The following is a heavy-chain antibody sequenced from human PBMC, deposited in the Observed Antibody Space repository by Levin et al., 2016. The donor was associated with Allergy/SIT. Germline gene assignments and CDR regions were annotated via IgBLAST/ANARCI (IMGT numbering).Heavy chain of an antibody. CDR3: GSRGGAYWTFDY. J-gene: IGHJ4*02. V-gene: IGHV4-39*01. Sequence: SETLSLTCTVSGGSISSGSYYWGWIRQPPGKGLEWIGITSYSGSTYYNPSLQSRVTISVDTSKNQFSLQLSSVTAADTAVYYCGSRGGAYWTFDYWSQGTQVTASS. CDR1: GGSISSGSYY. CDR2: TSYSGST. D-gene: IGHD1-26*01.